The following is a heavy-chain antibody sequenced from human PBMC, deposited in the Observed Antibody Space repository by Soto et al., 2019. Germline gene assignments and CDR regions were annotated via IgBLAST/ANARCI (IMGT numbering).Heavy chain of an antibody. D-gene: IGHD3-3*01. CDR3: TTDQLITIFGVDDDY. CDR2: ISGSGGST. CDR1: GFTFSSYA. J-gene: IGHJ4*02. V-gene: IGHV3-23*01. Sequence: PGGSLRLSCAASGFTFSSYAMSWVRQAPGKGLEWVSSISGSGGSTYYADSVKGRFTISRDNSKNTLYLQMNSLRAEDTAVYYCTTDQLITIFGVDDDYWGQGTLVTVSX.